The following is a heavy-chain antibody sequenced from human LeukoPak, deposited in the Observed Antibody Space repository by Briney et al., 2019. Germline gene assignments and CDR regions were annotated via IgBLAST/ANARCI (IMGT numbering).Heavy chain of an antibody. V-gene: IGHV3-23*01. CDR2: ISGSGGST. CDR1: GFTFSSYA. CDR3: AKAGGIAAAGPEYFQH. Sequence: PGGSLRLSCAASGFTFSSYAMSWVRQAPGKGLECVSAISGSGGSTYYADSVKGRFTISRDNSKNTLYLQMNSLRAEDTAVYYCAKAGGIAAAGPEYFQHWGQGTLVTVSS. J-gene: IGHJ1*01. D-gene: IGHD6-13*01.